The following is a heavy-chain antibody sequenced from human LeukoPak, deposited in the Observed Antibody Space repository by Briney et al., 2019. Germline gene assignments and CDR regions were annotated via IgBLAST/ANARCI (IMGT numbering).Heavy chain of an antibody. CDR1: GFTFSSYS. CDR2: ISSSSSTI. J-gene: IGHJ4*02. CDR3: ARQGPGRDGYNLYPPPPNFDY. D-gene: IGHD5-24*01. Sequence: PGGSLRLSCAASGFTFSSYSMNWVRQAPGKGLEWVSYISSSSSTIYYADSVKGRFTISRDNAKNSLYLQMNSLRAEDTAVYYCARQGPGRDGYNLYPPPPNFDYWGQGTLVTVSS. V-gene: IGHV3-48*01.